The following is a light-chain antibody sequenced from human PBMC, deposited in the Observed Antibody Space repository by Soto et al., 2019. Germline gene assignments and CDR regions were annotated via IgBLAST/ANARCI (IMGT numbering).Light chain of an antibody. CDR2: DTS. CDR1: ESISSH. J-gene: IGKJ4*01. Sequence: EIVLTQSPATLSLSPGERATLSCRASESISSHLVWYQQRPGQAPRVLMYDTSNRATGIPARFSGSGSGTAFTLPISSLEPEDFAVSYCQQCPNWPLTFGGGTKVEIK. CDR3: QQCPNWPLT. V-gene: IGKV3-11*01.